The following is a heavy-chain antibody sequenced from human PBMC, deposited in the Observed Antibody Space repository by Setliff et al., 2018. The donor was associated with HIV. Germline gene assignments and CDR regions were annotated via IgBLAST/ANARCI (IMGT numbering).Heavy chain of an antibody. CDR3: ARGGIYPHFFDY. CDR2: IYDGGTT. Sequence: KTSETLSLTCAVSGYSISSGYYWGWIRQPPGKGLEWIGSIYDGGTTDYNPSLKSRVTISVDTSKNQFSLRLSSATAADTAVYYCARGGIYPHFFDYWGQGALVTVSS. J-gene: IGHJ4*02. V-gene: IGHV4-38-2*01. CDR1: GYSISSGYY. D-gene: IGHD5-12*01.